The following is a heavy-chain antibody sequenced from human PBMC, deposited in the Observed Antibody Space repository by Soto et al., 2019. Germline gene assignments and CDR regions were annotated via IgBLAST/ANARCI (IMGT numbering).Heavy chain of an antibody. CDR3: ALYCSGGSCYYS. V-gene: IGHV1-69*02. CDR2: IIPILGIP. Sequence: SVKVSCKASGGTFSSYTISWVRQAPGQGLEWMGRIIPILGIPNYAQKFQGRVTITADTSTSTAYMELSSLRSEDTAVYYCALYCSGGSCYYSWGQGTLVTVSS. D-gene: IGHD2-15*01. J-gene: IGHJ4*02. CDR1: GGTFSSYT.